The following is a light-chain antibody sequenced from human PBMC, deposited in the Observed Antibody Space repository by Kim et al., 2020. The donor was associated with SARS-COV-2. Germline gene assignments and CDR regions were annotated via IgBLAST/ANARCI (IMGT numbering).Light chain of an antibody. CDR1: SGNSADNY. V-gene: IGLV6-57*03. CDR3: QSYDISNVI. Sequence: GNTVPVPSTRTSGNSADNYVQWYQQRPGSAPPIVIYEDSERPAGVPDRFSGSIDTSSSSASLTISGLKTEDEADYYCQSYDISNVIFGGGTQLTVL. J-gene: IGLJ2*01. CDR2: EDS.